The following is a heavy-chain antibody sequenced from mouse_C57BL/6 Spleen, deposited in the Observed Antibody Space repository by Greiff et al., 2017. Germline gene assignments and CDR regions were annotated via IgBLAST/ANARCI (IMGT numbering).Heavy chain of an antibody. J-gene: IGHJ2*01. CDR1: GYAFSSSW. CDR2: IYPGDGDT. V-gene: IGHV1-82*01. D-gene: IGHD1-1*01. CDR3: ARWKYYWDFDY. Sequence: VQLQQSGPELVKPGASVKISCKASGYAFSSSWMNWVKQRPGKGLEWIGRIYPGDGDTNYNGKFKGKATLTADKSSSTAYMQLSSLTSEDSAVXFCARWKYYWDFDYWGQGTTLTVSS.